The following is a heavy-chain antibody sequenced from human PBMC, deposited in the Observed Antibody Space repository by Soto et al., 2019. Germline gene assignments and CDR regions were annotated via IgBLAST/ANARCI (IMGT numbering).Heavy chain of an antibody. V-gene: IGHV3-23*01. Sequence: PGGSLRLSCAASGFTFSSYAMSWVRQAPGKGLEWVSSISGSGSSTYYADSVKGRFTISRDNAKNTLYLQMNSLRAEDTAVYDCARIRYFDWLAGYYYYGMDVWGQGTTVTVSS. CDR3: ARIRYFDWLAGYYYYGMDV. J-gene: IGHJ6*02. D-gene: IGHD3-9*01. CDR2: ISGSGSST. CDR1: GFTFSSYA.